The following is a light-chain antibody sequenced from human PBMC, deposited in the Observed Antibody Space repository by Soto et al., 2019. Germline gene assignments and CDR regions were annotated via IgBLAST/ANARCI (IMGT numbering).Light chain of an antibody. Sequence: AFRMTQSPSSFSASTGDRVTITCRASQAIGSLLAWYQQKPGKAPKLLIYAASTLQSGVPSRFSGSGSGTDFTLTIRSLQSEDFATYYCHQYYSYPLTFGPGTKVDMK. V-gene: IGKV1-8*01. CDR1: QAIGSL. J-gene: IGKJ3*01. CDR3: HQYYSYPLT. CDR2: AAS.